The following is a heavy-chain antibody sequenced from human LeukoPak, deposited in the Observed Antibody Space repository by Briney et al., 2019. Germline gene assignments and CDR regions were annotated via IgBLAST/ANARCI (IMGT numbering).Heavy chain of an antibody. Sequence: SETLSLTCTVSGGSISSYYWSWIRQPPGKGLEWIGYIYYSGSTNYNPSLKSRVTISVDTSKNQFSLKLNSVTAADTAVYFCARAPTIRDAYPIYYYYMDVWGKGTTVTISS. V-gene: IGHV4-59*12. J-gene: IGHJ6*03. CDR2: IYYSGST. D-gene: IGHD5-12*01. CDR3: ARAPTIRDAYPIYYYYMDV. CDR1: GGSISSYY.